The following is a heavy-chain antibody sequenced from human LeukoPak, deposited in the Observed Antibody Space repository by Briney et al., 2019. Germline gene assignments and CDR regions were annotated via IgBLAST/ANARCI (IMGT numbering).Heavy chain of an antibody. Sequence: GGSLRLSCAASGFTFSSYSMNWARQAPGKGLEWVSSISSSSSYIYYADSVKGRFTISRDNAKNSLYLQMNSLRAEDTAVYYCAREFCSYGSNNYYMDVWGKGTTVTVSS. V-gene: IGHV3-21*01. J-gene: IGHJ6*03. CDR3: AREFCSYGSNNYYMDV. D-gene: IGHD5-18*01. CDR2: ISSSSSYI. CDR1: GFTFSSYS.